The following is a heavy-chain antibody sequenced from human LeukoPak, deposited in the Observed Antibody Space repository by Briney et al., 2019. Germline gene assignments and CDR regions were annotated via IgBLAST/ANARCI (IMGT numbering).Heavy chain of an antibody. J-gene: IGHJ6*02. CDR3: ARDLTYYDILTGYQPYYYYYGMDV. Sequence: PSETLSLTCTVSGGSISSYYWSWIRQPAGKGLEWIGRIYTSGSTNYNPSLKSRVTMSVDTSKIQFSLKLSSVTAADTAVYYCARDLTYYDILTGYQPYYYYYGMDVWGQGTTVTVSS. CDR2: IYTSGST. CDR1: GGSISSYY. V-gene: IGHV4-4*07. D-gene: IGHD3-9*01.